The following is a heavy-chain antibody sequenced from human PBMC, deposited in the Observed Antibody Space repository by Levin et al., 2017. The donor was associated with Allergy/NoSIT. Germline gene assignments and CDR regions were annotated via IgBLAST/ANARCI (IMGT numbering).Heavy chain of an antibody. Sequence: PGGSLRLSCAASGFTFSSYAMSWVRQAPGKGLEWVSGISGSGDSTYYADSVKGRFTISRDNSKNTLYLQMNSLRAEDTAVYYCAKDKMVYAIVPPTDYWGQGTLVTVSS. CDR1: GFTFSSYA. CDR2: ISGSGDST. CDR3: AKDKMVYAIVPPTDY. D-gene: IGHD2-8*01. J-gene: IGHJ4*02. V-gene: IGHV3-23*01.